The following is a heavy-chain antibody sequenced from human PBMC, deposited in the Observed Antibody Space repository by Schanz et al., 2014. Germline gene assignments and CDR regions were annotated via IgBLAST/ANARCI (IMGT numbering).Heavy chain of an antibody. J-gene: IGHJ4*02. Sequence: QVQLVQSGAEVKKPGASVKVSCKASGYTFTSYGINWVRQAPGQGLEWMGRIIPILGIANYAQNFQGRVTMTRDTSTSTVYMELSSLRSEDTAVYYCARDGVDAAAGGNYWGQGTLVTVSS. CDR3: ARDGVDAAAGGNY. D-gene: IGHD6-13*01. V-gene: IGHV1-69*04. CDR2: IIPILGIA. CDR1: GYTFTSYG.